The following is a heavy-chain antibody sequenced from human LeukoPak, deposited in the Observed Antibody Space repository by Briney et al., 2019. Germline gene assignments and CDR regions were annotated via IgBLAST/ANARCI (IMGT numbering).Heavy chain of an antibody. J-gene: IGHJ4*02. CDR2: ISAYNGNT. CDR3: ARAPYDFWSGYYHY. CDR1: GYTFTSYG. Sequence: GASVKVSCKASGYTFTSYGIRWVRQAPGQGLEWMGLISAYNGNTNYAQKLQGRVTMTTDTSTSTAYMELRSLRSDDTAVYYCARAPYDFWSGYYHYWGQRTLVTVSS. D-gene: IGHD3-3*01. V-gene: IGHV1-18*01.